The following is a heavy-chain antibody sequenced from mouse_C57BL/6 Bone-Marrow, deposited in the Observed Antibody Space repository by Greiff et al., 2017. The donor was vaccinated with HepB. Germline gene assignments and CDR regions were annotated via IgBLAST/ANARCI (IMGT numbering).Heavy chain of an antibody. J-gene: IGHJ3*01. CDR2: FYPGSGSI. CDR3: ARHEDPGRPFAY. Sequence: VNVVESGAELVKPGASVKLSCKASGYTFTEYTIHWVKQRSGQGLEWIGWFYPGSGSIKYNEKFKDKATLTADKSSSTVYMELSRLTSEDSAVYFCARHEDPGRPFAYWGQGTLVTVSA. CDR1: GYTFTEYT. V-gene: IGHV1-62-2*01.